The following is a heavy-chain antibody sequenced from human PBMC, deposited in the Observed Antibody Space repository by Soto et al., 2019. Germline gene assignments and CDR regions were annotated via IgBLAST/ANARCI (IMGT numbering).Heavy chain of an antibody. D-gene: IGHD4-17*01. CDR2: ISGSGGST. Sequence: EVQLLESGGGLVQPGGSLRLSCAASGFTFSSYAMSWVRQAPGKGLEWVSAISGSGGSTYYADSEKGRFTISRDNSKNPLYLQMTSLRAEDTAVYYCAKDPYYGDYAALIDYWGQGTLVTVSS. CDR3: AKDPYYGDYAALIDY. CDR1: GFTFSSYA. J-gene: IGHJ4*02. V-gene: IGHV3-23*01.